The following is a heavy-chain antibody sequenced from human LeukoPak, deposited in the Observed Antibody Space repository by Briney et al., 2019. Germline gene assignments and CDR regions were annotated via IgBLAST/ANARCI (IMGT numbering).Heavy chain of an antibody. Sequence: KASETLSLTCTVSGGSISSGDYYWSWIRQPPGKGLEWIGYIYYSGSTYYNPSLKSRVTISVDTSKNQFSLKLSSVTAADTAVYYCARYTVTADADYWGQGTLVTVSS. V-gene: IGHV4-30-4*02. CDR1: GGSISSGDYY. J-gene: IGHJ4*02. CDR2: IYYSGST. CDR3: ARYTVTADADY. D-gene: IGHD4-17*01.